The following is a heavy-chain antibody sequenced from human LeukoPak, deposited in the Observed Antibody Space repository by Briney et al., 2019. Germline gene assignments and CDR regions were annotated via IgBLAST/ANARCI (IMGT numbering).Heavy chain of an antibody. J-gene: IGHJ4*02. CDR2: IYYSGTT. V-gene: IGHV4-59*12. CDR1: DGTISGYF. D-gene: IGHD2-2*01. Sequence: SETLSLTCTVSDGTISGYFWSWFRQPPGKGLEWIGYIYYSGTTQYSPSLKSRVTISVDTSKNQFSLKLSSVTAADTAVYYCARGVQDIVVVPAARNFDYWGQGTLVTVSS. CDR3: ARGVQDIVVVPAARNFDY.